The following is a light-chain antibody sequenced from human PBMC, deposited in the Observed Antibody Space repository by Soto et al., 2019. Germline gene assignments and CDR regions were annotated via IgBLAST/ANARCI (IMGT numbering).Light chain of an antibody. J-gene: IGKJ5*01. CDR1: QSISSW. CDR2: DAS. V-gene: IGKV1-5*01. Sequence: DIQMTQSPSTLSASVGDRGTISCRASQSISSWLAWYQQKPGKAPKLLIYDASSLESGVPSRFSGSGSGTEFTLTISSLQPDDFATYYCQQYNSSPTFGQGTRLEIK. CDR3: QQYNSSPT.